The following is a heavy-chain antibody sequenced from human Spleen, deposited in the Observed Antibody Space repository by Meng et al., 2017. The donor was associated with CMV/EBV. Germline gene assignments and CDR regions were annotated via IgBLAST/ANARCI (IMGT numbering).Heavy chain of an antibody. V-gene: IGHV1-2*02. Sequence: SCRTSGYTFSGFYIHWVRQAPGQGLEWMGWVNPSSGGTKYAQKFQGRISMTRDTSTGTAYMELRSLRSDDTATYYCARVSNGYGYDYWGQGSLVTVSS. J-gene: IGHJ4*02. CDR3: ARVSNGYGYDY. CDR2: VNPSSGGT. CDR1: GYTFSGFY. D-gene: IGHD5-24*01.